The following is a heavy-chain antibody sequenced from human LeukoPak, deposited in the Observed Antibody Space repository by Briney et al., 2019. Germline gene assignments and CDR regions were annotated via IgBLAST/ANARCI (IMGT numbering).Heavy chain of an antibody. CDR3: ARDQYSRSWYFVSPGGY. J-gene: IGHJ4*01. CDR1: GFTFEDYG. CDR2: INWNGGST. D-gene: IGHD6-13*01. Sequence: GGSLRLSCAASGFTFEDYGMSWVRQAPGKGLEWVSGINWNGGSTGYADSVKGRFTISRDNAKNSLYLQMNSLRAEDTALYYCARDQYSRSWYFVSPGGYWGQGTLVTVSS. V-gene: IGHV3-20*04.